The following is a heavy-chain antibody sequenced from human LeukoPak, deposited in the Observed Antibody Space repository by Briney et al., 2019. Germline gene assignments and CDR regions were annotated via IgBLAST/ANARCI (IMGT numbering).Heavy chain of an antibody. J-gene: IGHJ4*02. D-gene: IGHD1-26*01. CDR3: ARDGRFPPEVLPRYFDY. V-gene: IGHV4-34*01. Sequence: SETLSLTCAVYGGSFSGYYWSWIRQPPGKGLEWIGNIYYSGSTYYNPSLKSRVTISVETSKNQFSLKLSSVTAADTAVYYCARDGRFPPEVLPRYFDYWGQGTLVTVSS. CDR2: IYYSGST. CDR1: GGSFSGYY.